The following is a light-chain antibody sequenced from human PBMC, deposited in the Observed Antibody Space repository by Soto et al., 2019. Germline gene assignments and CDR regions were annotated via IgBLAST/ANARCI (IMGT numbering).Light chain of an antibody. CDR3: QQYNSYQWT. Sequence: DIQMTQSPSTLSASVGDRVTLTCRASQSISSWLAWYQQKPGKAPKLLIYKASSLESGVPSRFSGSGAGTEFTLTISSLQPDDFATYYCQQYNSYQWTFGQGTKVDIK. J-gene: IGKJ1*01. V-gene: IGKV1-5*03. CDR2: KAS. CDR1: QSISSW.